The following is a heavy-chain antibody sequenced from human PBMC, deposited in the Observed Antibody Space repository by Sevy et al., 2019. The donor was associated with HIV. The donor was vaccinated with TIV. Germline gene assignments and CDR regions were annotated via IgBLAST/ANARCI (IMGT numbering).Heavy chain of an antibody. Sequence: SETLSLTCTVSGGSISRSSYYWGWIRQPPGQGLEWIGSMSQSGSTYYNPSLRSRVTISVDTSKNQLSLQLRSVTAAVTAVYYCVKDRSNYYDSGSYYRTNVAGSAWFDPWGQGTLVTVSS. V-gene: IGHV4-39*07. J-gene: IGHJ5*02. D-gene: IGHD3-10*01. CDR2: MSQSGST. CDR3: VKDRSNYYDSGSYYRTNVAGSAWFDP. CDR1: GGSISRSSYY.